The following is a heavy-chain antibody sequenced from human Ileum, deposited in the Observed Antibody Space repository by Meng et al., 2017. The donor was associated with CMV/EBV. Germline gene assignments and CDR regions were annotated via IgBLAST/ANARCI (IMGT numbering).Heavy chain of an antibody. Sequence: KASGYTFTTYDINWVRQANGQGFEWMGWINTNTGKTGYAQQFRGRLTISRDNSINTAYMDLSSLTSEDTAVYYCARVVPGPNNRFDPWGQGTLVTVSS. V-gene: IGHV1-8*01. CDR1: GYTFTTYD. CDR2: INTNTGKT. J-gene: IGHJ5*02. CDR3: ARVVPGPNNRFDP. D-gene: IGHD2-21*02.